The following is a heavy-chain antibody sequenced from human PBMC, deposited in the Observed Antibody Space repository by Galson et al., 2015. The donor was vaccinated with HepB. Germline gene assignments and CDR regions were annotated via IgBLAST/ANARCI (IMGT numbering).Heavy chain of an antibody. V-gene: IGHV3-30*18. J-gene: IGHJ5*02. D-gene: IGHD3-10*01. CDR2: ISYDGSNK. CDR1: GFTFSSYG. CDR3: AKEYGSGLRDYNWFDP. Sequence: SLRLSCAASGFTFSSYGMHWVRQAPGKGLEWVAVISYDGSNKYYADSVKGRFTISRDNSKNTLYLQMNSLRAEDTAVYYCAKEYGSGLRDYNWFDPWGQGTLVTVSS.